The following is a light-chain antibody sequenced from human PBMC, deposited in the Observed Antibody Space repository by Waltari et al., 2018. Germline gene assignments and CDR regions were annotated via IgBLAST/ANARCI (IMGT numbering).Light chain of an antibody. V-gene: IGKV3-20*01. CDR3: QQYCNSPRT. Sequence: ENVLTHAPVCLSWTPGENAILCCRASQHVSTSFLAWYQQKRGQAPKLLMYGASTRHYDIPYRFSGSGSGADFTLTISSLQPEDFAVYYCQQYCNSPRTFGQGTRV. CDR2: GAS. J-gene: IGKJ1*01. CDR1: QHVSTSF.